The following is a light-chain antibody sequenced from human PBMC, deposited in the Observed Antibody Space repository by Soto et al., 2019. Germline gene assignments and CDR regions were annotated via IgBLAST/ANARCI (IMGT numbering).Light chain of an antibody. V-gene: IGKV3-15*01. CDR2: GAS. Sequence: EIVLTQSPASLSFSAVERATLSCRASQYISNSLAWYQQKPGQAPRLLIYGASTRATGIPARFSGSGSGTEFTLTISSLQSEDFAVYYCQQYNNWPRTFGQGTNVDI. CDR1: QYISNS. CDR3: QQYNNWPRT. J-gene: IGKJ1*01.